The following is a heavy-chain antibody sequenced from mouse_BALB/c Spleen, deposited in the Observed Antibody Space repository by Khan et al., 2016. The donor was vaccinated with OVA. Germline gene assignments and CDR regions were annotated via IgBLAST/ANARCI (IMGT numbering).Heavy chain of an antibody. D-gene: IGHD1-1*01. V-gene: IGHV9-3-1*01. Sequence: QIQLVQSGPELKQPGETVKISCKASGYIFTNYGMTWVKQAPGKGLKWMGWINTYTGEPTYADDFKGRFAFSLATSANTASLQINNLKNEDTATYVCARTRYGSGYDYARDYWGQGTSVTVSS. CDR1: GYIFTNYG. CDR2: INTYTGEP. J-gene: IGHJ4*01. CDR3: ARTRYGSGYDYARDY.